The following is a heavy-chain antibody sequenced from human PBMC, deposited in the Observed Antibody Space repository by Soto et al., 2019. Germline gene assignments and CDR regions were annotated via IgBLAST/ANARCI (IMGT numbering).Heavy chain of an antibody. CDR2: IRQDGSEK. Sequence: PGGSLRLSCAAPGFTFSSYWMSLVRPAPGKGLEWVANIRQDGSEKYYMDSVKGRFTISRDNAKNSLYLQMNSLRAEDTAVYYCSRNKDSSGWYIDYWGQGTLVTVSS. CDR3: SRNKDSSGWYIDY. CDR1: GFTFSSYW. V-gene: IGHV3-7*05. J-gene: IGHJ4*02. D-gene: IGHD6-19*01.